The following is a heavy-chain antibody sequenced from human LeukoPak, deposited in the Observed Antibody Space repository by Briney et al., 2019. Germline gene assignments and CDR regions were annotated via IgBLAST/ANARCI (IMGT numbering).Heavy chain of an antibody. CDR1: GGSFSGYY. CDR2: INHSGST. V-gene: IGHV4-34*01. J-gene: IGHJ4*02. D-gene: IGHD3-22*01. CDR3: ARHAYYYDSSGPSGY. Sequence: PSETLSLTCAVYGGSFSGYYWGWIRQPPGKGLEWIGEINHSGSTNYNPSLKSRVTISVDTSKNQFSLKLSSVTAADTAVYYCARHAYYYDSSGPSGYWGQGTLVTVSS.